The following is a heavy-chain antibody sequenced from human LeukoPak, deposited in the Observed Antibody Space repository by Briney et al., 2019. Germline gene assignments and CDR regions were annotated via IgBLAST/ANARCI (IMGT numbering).Heavy chain of an antibody. J-gene: IGHJ4*02. CDR1: GGSISSYY. V-gene: IGHV4-59*08. CDR3: ARHSIYGSGRDRYFDY. Sequence: SETLSLTCTVSGGSISSYYWSWIRQPPGKGLEWIGYIYYSGSTSYNPSLKSRVTISVDTSKNQFSLKLSSVTAADTAVYYCARHSIYGSGRDRYFDYWGQGTLVTVSS. CDR2: IYYSGST. D-gene: IGHD3-10*01.